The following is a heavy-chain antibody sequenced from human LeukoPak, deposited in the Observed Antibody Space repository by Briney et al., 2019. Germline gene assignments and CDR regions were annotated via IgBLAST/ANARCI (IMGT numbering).Heavy chain of an antibody. CDR1: GCSFTNYW. V-gene: IGHV5-51*01. J-gene: IGHJ4*02. CDR2: IYPGDSDT. CDR3: AREYSSSWYFEY. D-gene: IGHD6-13*01. Sequence: GESLKISCEGSGCSFTNYWIGWVRQMPGKGLEWMGVIYPGDSDTRYSPSFQGQVTISADKSISTAYLQWSSLKASDTAIYYCAREYSSSWYFEYWGQGTLVTVSS.